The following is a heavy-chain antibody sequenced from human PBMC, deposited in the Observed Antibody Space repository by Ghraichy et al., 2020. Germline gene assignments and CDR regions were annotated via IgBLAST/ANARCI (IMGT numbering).Heavy chain of an antibody. CDR3: ARDSGPLRPYYYYGMDV. CDR1: GFTVSSNY. CDR2: IYSGGST. V-gene: IGHV3-53*01. J-gene: IGHJ6*02. D-gene: IGHD3-3*01. Sequence: GGSLRLSCAASGFTVSSNYMSWVRQAPGKGLEWVSVIYSGGSTYYADSVKGRFTISRDNSKNTLYLQMNSLRAEDTAVYYCARDSGPLRPYYYYGMDVWGQGTTVTVSS.